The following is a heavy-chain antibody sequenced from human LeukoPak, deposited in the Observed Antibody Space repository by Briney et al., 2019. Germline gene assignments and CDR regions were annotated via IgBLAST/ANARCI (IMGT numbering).Heavy chain of an antibody. J-gene: IGHJ4*02. CDR1: GFTFSSYE. V-gene: IGHV3-48*03. Sequence: GGSLRLSCAASGFTFSSYEMNWVRQAPGKGLEWVSYISSSTSTIYYADSVKGRFTISRDNAKNSLYLQMNSLRAEDTAVYYCARERCSSTSCYALYVYDYWGQGTLVTVSS. D-gene: IGHD2-2*01. CDR3: ARERCSSTSCYALYVYDY. CDR2: ISSSTSTI.